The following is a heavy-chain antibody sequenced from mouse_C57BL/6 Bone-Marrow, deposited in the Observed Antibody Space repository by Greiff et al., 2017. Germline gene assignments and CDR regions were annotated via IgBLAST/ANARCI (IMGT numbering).Heavy chain of an antibody. CDR3: AREGIYYDYDGRYYYAMDY. J-gene: IGHJ4*01. D-gene: IGHD2-4*01. CDR2: IHPNSGST. V-gene: IGHV1-64*01. CDR1: GYTFTSYW. Sequence: QVQLQQPGAELVKPGASVKLSCKASGYTFTSYWMHWVKQRPGQGLEWIGMIHPNSGSTNYNEKLKSKATLTVDKSSSTAYMQLSSLPSEDSAVYYCAREGIYYDYDGRYYYAMDYWGQGTSVTVSS.